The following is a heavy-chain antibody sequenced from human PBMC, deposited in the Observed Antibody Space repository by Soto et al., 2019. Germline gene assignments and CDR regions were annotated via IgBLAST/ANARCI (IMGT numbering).Heavy chain of an antibody. J-gene: IGHJ4*02. CDR3: AITPSPGTAFDY. Sequence: TLSLTCTVSGGSITSGGYYWSWIRQHPGEGPEWIGYIYYSGNTYYNPSLKSRIAISVDTSKNQFSLKLNSLTAADTAVYYCAITPSPGTAFDYWGQGTLVTVSS. V-gene: IGHV4-31*03. D-gene: IGHD5-18*01. CDR1: GGSITSGGYY. CDR2: IYYSGNT.